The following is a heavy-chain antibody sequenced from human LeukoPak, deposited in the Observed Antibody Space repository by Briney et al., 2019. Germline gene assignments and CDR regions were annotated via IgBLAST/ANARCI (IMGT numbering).Heavy chain of an antibody. V-gene: IGHV3-48*03. CDR1: GSTFSSYQ. CDR2: ISSSGSTI. CDR3: TRITTAMDVDY. D-gene: IGHD5-18*01. Sequence: GGSLRLSCAASGSTFSSYQMNWVRQAPGKGLQWVSYISSSGSTIYYADSVKGRFTISRDNAKNSLYLQMNSLRAEDTAVYYCTRITTAMDVDYWGQGTLVTVSS. J-gene: IGHJ4*02.